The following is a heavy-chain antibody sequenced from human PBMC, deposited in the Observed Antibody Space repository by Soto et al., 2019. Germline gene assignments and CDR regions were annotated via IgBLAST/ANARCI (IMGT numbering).Heavy chain of an antibody. CDR1: GGSISSSSYY. CDR3: ARHVAGYSSGLDY. CDR2: IYYSGST. V-gene: IGHV4-39*01. Sequence: SETLSLTCTVSGGSISSSSYYWGWIRQPPGKGLEWIGSIYYSGSTYYNPSLKSRVTISVDTSKNQFSLKLSSVTAADTAVYYCARHVAGYSSGLDYWGQGTLLTVS. D-gene: IGHD6-19*01. J-gene: IGHJ4*02.